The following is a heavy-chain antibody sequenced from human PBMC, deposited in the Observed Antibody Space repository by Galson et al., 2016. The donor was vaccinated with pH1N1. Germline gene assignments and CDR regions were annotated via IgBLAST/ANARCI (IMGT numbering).Heavy chain of an antibody. CDR1: GFTFSTYW. CDR2: IKQDGSEK. J-gene: IGHJ3*01. V-gene: IGHV3-7*01. Sequence: SLRLSCADSGFTFSTYWMTWVRQIPGKGLQWLANIKQDGSEKHYVDSVKGRFTISRDNAKNSLYLQMNSLSAEDTAVYYCARERAGAFHLWGQGTMVIVSS. CDR3: ARERAGAFHL.